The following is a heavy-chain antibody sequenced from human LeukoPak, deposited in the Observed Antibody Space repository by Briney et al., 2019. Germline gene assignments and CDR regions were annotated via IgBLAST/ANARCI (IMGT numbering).Heavy chain of an antibody. V-gene: IGHV1-46*01. CDR1: GYTFTSYY. J-gene: IGHJ6*02. D-gene: IGHD2-2*01. CDR2: INPSGGST. Sequence: ASVKVSCKASGYTFTSYYMHWVRQAPGQGLEWMGIINPSGGSTSYAQKFQGRVTMTRDTSTSTVYMELSSLRSEDTAVYYCAREWVVPAAMEGYYYYGMDVWGQGTTVTVSS. CDR3: AREWVVPAAMEGYYYYGMDV.